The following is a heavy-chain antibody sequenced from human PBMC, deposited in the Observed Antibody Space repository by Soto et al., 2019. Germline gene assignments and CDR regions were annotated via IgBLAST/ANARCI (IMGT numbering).Heavy chain of an antibody. CDR1: GFNFSYYY. Sequence: PGRSKRLSCAASGFNFSYYYMTWIRQAPGKGLEWISYISSSSRDTEYADSVKGRFMISRDNAKRSMSLQMNSLRVEDTAVYYCARWLEVLTTSDSWGQGILVTVSS. CDR3: ARWLEVLTTSDS. V-gene: IGHV3-11*06. D-gene: IGHD3-22*01. J-gene: IGHJ5*01. CDR2: ISSSSRDT.